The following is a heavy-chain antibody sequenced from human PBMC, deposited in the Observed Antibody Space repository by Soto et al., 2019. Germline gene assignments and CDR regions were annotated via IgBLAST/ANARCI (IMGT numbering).Heavy chain of an antibody. Sequence: PVGSLRLSCTASGFISDNHAMHWVRQAPGKGLEWVAGVTWNSVATGYADSVKGRFTISRDNAKNSLYLQMNSLSAEDTAVYFCVKEGGMKYFDFWGRGTVVTVSS. D-gene: IGHD3-16*01. CDR2: VTWNSVAT. V-gene: IGHV3-9*02. CDR3: VKEGGMKYFDF. CDR1: GFISDNHA. J-gene: IGHJ2*01.